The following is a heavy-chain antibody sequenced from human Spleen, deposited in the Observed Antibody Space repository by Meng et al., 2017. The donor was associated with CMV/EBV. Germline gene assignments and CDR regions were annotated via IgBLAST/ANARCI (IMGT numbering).Heavy chain of an antibody. CDR1: GFTFSSSS. D-gene: IGHD3-16*01. CDR2: ISSSSSYI. J-gene: IGHJ4*02. V-gene: IGHV3-21*01. Sequence: ASGFTFSSSSMTWVRQAPGTGLEWVSSISSSSSYIYYADSVKGRFTISRDTAKNSLYLQMNSLRAEDTAVYYCAREGRHGGRNYFDYWGQGTLVTVSS. CDR3: AREGRHGGRNYFDY.